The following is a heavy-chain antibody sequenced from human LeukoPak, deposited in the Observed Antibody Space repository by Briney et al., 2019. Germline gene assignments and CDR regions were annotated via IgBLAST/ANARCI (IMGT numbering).Heavy chain of an antibody. D-gene: IGHD2-21*01. CDR2: GST. CDR3: ARDTVMQP. Sequence: GSTNYNPSLKSRVTISVDTSKNQFSLKLSSVTAADTAVYYCARDTVMQPWGQGTLVTVSS. J-gene: IGHJ4*02. V-gene: IGHV4-61*02.